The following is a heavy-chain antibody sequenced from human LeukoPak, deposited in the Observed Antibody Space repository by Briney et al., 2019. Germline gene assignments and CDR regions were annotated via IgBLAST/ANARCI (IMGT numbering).Heavy chain of an antibody. Sequence: GGSLRLSCAASGFTFDDYAMHWVRQAPGKGLEWVSGISWNSGSIGYADSVKGRFTISRDNSKNSLYLQMNSLRAEDTALYYCAKDIRGSTSWYGLDYWGQGTLVTVSS. V-gene: IGHV3-9*01. CDR3: AKDIRGSTSWYGLDY. D-gene: IGHD6-13*01. CDR1: GFTFDDYA. J-gene: IGHJ4*02. CDR2: ISWNSGSI.